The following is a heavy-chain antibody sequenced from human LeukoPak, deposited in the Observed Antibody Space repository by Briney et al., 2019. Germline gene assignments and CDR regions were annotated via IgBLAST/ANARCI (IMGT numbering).Heavy chain of an antibody. V-gene: IGHV4-59*01. CDR2: IYYSGST. Sequence: PSETLSLTCTVSGGSISSYYWSWIRQPPGKGLEWIGYIYYSGSTNYNPSHKSRVTISVDTSKNQFSLKLSSVTAADTAVYYCAREAGELDYWGQGILVTVSS. J-gene: IGHJ4*02. D-gene: IGHD7-27*01. CDR3: AREAGELDY. CDR1: GGSISSYY.